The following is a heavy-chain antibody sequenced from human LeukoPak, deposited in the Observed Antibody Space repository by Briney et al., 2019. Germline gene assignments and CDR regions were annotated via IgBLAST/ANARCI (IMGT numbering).Heavy chain of an antibody. CDR3: ARPRDSSGYEFDY. CDR1: GYSFTSYW. J-gene: IGHJ4*02. Sequence: ESLXIXCXGXGYSFTSYWIGWVRQMPGKGLEWMGIIYPGDSDTRYSPSFQGQVTISADKSISTAYLQWSSLKASDTAMYYCARPRDSSGYEFDYWGQGTLVTVSS. D-gene: IGHD3-22*01. V-gene: IGHV5-51*01. CDR2: IYPGDSDT.